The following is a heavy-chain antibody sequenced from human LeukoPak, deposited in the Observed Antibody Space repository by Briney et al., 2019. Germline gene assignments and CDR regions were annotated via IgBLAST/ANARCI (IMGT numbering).Heavy chain of an antibody. V-gene: IGHV1-2*02. CDR2: INPNSGGT. Sequence: ASVKVSCKASGYTFTGYYMHWVRQALGQGLEWMGWINPNSGGTNYAQKFQGRVTMTRDTSISTAYMELSRLRSDDTAVYYCARWSDMITFGGVIPTTDYWGQGTLVTVSS. CDR1: GYTFTGYY. J-gene: IGHJ4*02. D-gene: IGHD3-16*02. CDR3: ARWSDMITFGGVIPTTDY.